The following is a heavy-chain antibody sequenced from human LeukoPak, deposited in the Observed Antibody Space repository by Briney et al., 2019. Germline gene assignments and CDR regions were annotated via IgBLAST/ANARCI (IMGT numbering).Heavy chain of an antibody. V-gene: IGHV3-23*01. CDR1: GFTFSSYA. CDR2: ISGSGGST. D-gene: IGHD5-24*01. Sequence: GGSLRLSCAASGFTFSSYAMSWVRQAPGKGLEWVSAISGSGGSTYYADSVKGRFTISRDNSKNTLYLQMNSLRAGDTAVYYCAKGRWLQNSGFDYWGQGTLVTVSS. CDR3: AKGRWLQNSGFDY. J-gene: IGHJ4*02.